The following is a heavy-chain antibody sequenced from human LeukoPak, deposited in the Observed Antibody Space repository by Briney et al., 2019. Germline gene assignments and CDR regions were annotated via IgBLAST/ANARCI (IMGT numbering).Heavy chain of an antibody. CDR3: AKVVIAAGCDY. Sequence: GGSLRLSCAASGFTFSSYAMSWVRQAPGKGLEWVSTISSAGGSTYYADSVKGRFTISRDNSKNTLYLQMDSLRADDAAVYYCAKVVIAAGCDYWGQGTLVTVSS. J-gene: IGHJ4*02. V-gene: IGHV3-23*01. CDR2: ISSAGGST. CDR1: GFTFSSYA. D-gene: IGHD6-13*01.